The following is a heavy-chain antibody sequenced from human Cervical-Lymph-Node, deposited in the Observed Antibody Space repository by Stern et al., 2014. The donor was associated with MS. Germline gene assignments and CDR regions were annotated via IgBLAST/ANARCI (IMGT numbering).Heavy chain of an antibody. J-gene: IGHJ6*02. Sequence: VQLEESGAEVQKPGSSVKVSCKASGDTSNTDAIHWVRQAPGQGLEWMGGIIPVFGTPVYAQRFKGRVSIAADESTATDYMELSSLRSDDTAVYYCTRGASSAAWHKHGVDVWGQGTTVTVSS. V-gene: IGHV1-69*01. D-gene: IGHD2-21*01. CDR3: TRGASSAAWHKHGVDV. CDR1: GDTSNTDA. CDR2: IIPVFGTP.